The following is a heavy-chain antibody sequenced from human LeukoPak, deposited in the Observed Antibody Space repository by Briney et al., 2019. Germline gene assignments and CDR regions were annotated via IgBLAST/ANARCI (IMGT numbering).Heavy chain of an antibody. CDR2: IYYSGST. D-gene: IGHD5-12*01. J-gene: IGHJ6*03. CDR3: ARDSGRRYYTDV. V-gene: IGHV4-59*01. CDR1: GGSISSYY. Sequence: SETLSLTCTVSGGSISSYYWSWIRQPPGKGLEWIGYIYYSGSTNYNPSLKSRVTISVDTSKNQFSLKLSSVTAADTAVYYCARDSGRRYYTDVWGKGTTVTVSS.